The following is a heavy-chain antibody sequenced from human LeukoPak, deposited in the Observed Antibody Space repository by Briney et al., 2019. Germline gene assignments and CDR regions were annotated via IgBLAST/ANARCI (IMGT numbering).Heavy chain of an antibody. Sequence: GGSLRLSCAPSGFTFNTAWMAWFRHAPAKELEWVGRIESETDGGTTYYAAPVKGRFTISRDASKNTLYLQMNSLKIVDTAVYYCTTDLRLWGQGTLVTVSS. V-gene: IGHV3-15*04. CDR2: IESETDGGTT. CDR1: GFTFNTAW. J-gene: IGHJ1*01. CDR3: TTDLRL. D-gene: IGHD3-16*01.